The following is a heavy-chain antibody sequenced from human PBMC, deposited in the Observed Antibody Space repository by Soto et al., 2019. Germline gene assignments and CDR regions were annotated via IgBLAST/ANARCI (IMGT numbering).Heavy chain of an antibody. V-gene: IGHV4-4*08. J-gene: IGHJ6*02. CDR3: ARSVRLAVAGTGYYYGMDV. CDR1: GGSISNSY. CDR2: IYSNGNT. D-gene: IGHD6-19*01. Sequence: PSETLSLTCTVSGGSISNSYWSWIRQSPGKGLEWIGYIYSNGNTNYNPSLNSRLTISIDPSKNQFSLQLSSLSAADTAVYYCARSVRLAVAGTGYYYGMDVWGQGTTVTVSS.